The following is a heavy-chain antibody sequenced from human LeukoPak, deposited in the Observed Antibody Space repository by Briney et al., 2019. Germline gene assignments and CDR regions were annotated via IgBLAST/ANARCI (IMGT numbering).Heavy chain of an antibody. D-gene: IGHD3-3*01. CDR1: GYTFTSYD. J-gene: IGHJ6*02. CDR2: MNINNGNT. CDR3: ARGWRYYDFWSGYWERRKDYYGMEV. Sequence: ASVTVSCKSSGYTFTSYDINWVRQATAQGLARMGCMNINNGNTDYAQKLQDRVIMTSNNSISTAYMELSSLRSEDTAVYYCARGWRYYDFWSGYWERRKDYYGMEVWGPGTTVTVSS. V-gene: IGHV1-8*01.